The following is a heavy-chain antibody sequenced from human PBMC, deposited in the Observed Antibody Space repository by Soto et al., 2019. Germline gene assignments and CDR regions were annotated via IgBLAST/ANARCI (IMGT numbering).Heavy chain of an antibody. J-gene: IGHJ6*02. CDR2: INDSGTT. CDR3: ARETSQNVYSHYGMDG. V-gene: IGHV4-34*01. CDR1: DGSISGLY. Sequence: SLTCTIYDGSISGLYRSWISQKNGKGLEWIGEINDSGTTNYNPSLKSRVTISADTSKTHFSLRLTSVTAADTAVYYCARETSQNVYSHYGMDGWGQGTTVTVS.